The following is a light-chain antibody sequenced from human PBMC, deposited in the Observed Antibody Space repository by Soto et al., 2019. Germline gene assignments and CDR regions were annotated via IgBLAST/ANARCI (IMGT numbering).Light chain of an antibody. CDR1: QSVSSN. Sequence: EIVMTQSPATLSVSPGERPTLSCRASQSVSSNLAWYQQKPGQAPRLLIYGASTRATGIPARFSGSGSGTEFTLTISSLQSEDFAVYYCQQYNNWQLTFGGGTKVEIK. J-gene: IGKJ4*01. CDR3: QQYNNWQLT. V-gene: IGKV3-15*01. CDR2: GAS.